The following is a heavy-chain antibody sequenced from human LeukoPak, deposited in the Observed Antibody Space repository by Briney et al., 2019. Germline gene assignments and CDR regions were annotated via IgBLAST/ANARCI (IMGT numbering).Heavy chain of an antibody. J-gene: IGHJ4*02. CDR2: ISSSGSAI. D-gene: IGHD2-15*01. CDR1: AFTFSTYS. Sequence: GGSLRLSCAASAFTFSTYSMNWVRQAPGKGLQWVSYISSSGSAIYYADSVKGRFTISRDNAKSSLYLQMNSLRAEDTAVYYCARDISVPVLLQDYWGQGTLVTVSS. CDR3: ARDISVPVLLQDY. V-gene: IGHV3-48*04.